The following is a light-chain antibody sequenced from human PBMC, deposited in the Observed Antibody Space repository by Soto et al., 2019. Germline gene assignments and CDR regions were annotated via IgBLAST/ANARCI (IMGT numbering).Light chain of an antibody. V-gene: IGKV4-1*01. CDR1: QSVLYSSNNKNY. J-gene: IGKJ1*01. CDR3: QQYYSTPPT. Sequence: DIVMTQSPDSLAVSLGERATINCKSSQSVLYSSNNKNYLAWYQQKPGQPPKLLINWASTRDSGVPDHFSGSGSGTDFTLTISSLQAEDVAVYYCQQYYSTPPTFGHGTKVEIK. CDR2: WAS.